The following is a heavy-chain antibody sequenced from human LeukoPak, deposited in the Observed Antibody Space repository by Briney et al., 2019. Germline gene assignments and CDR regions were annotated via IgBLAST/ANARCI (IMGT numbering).Heavy chain of an antibody. CDR3: ARRYYDSVAAFDI. J-gene: IGHJ3*02. D-gene: IGHD3-22*01. V-gene: IGHV4-39*01. CDR1: GGSFSGYY. CDR2: IYYSGST. Sequence: SETLSLTCAVYGGSFSGYYWGWIRQPPGKGLEWIGSIYYSGSTYYNPSLKSRVTISVDTSKNQFSLKLSSVTAADTAVYYCARRYYDSVAAFDIWGQGTMVTVSS.